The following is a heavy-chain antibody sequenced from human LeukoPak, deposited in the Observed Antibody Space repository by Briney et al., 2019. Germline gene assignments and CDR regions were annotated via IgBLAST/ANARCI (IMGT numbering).Heavy chain of an antibody. D-gene: IGHD2-2*01. V-gene: IGHV3-23*01. CDR2: ISGSGGST. Sequence: GGSLRLSCAASGFTFSSYAMSWVRQAPGKGLESVSAISGSGGSTYYADSVKGRFTISRDNSKNTLYLQMNSLRAEDTAVYYCAKASQGSSYYYYGMDVWGQGTTVTVSS. CDR1: GFTFSSYA. J-gene: IGHJ6*02. CDR3: AKASQGSSYYYYGMDV.